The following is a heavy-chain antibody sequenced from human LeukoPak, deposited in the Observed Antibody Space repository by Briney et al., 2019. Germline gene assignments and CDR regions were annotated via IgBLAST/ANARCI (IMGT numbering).Heavy chain of an antibody. CDR1: GFTVSSNY. Sequence: GGSLSLSCAASGFTVSSNYMSWVRQAPGKGLEGFSVIYCDGATYYTDSLKSRFTISRDNSKNTLYRQMNSLRAEDTAVYYCARDGDWGRYDQGGQGTRDIVSS. CDR3: ARDGDWGRYDQ. D-gene: IGHD7-27*01. CDR2: IYCDGAT. V-gene: IGHV3-53*01. J-gene: IGHJ4*02.